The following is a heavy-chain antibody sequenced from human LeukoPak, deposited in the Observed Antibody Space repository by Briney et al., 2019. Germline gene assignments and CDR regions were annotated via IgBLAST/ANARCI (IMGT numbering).Heavy chain of an antibody. CDR2: ILYYGSKK. D-gene: IGHD3-10*01. V-gene: IGHV3-30*04. CDR1: GFTFSDYA. CDR3: ARAIYDSGSLTAPY. J-gene: IGHJ4*02. Sequence: PGGSLRLSCAGSGFTFSDYALHWVRQAPGKGLEWVALILYYGSKKFYADPLKGRFTITRDNSNNTLYLQMDSLRPEDTAVYYCARAIYDSGSLTAPYWGQGTLVTVSS.